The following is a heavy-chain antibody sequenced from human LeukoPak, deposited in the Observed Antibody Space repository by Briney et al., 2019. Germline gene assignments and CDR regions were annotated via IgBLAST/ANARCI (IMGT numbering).Heavy chain of an antibody. CDR3: ARSEAIYSSSVSRFDP. Sequence: SETLSLTCTVSGDSISSYYWSWTRQPPGKGLEWIGYISHAGNTNYNPSLTGRLTISLDTSKNQVSLKVTSVTAADTAVYYCARSEAIYSSSVSRFDPWGQGTLVTVSS. D-gene: IGHD6-13*01. V-gene: IGHV4-59*01. J-gene: IGHJ5*02. CDR1: GDSISSYY. CDR2: ISHAGNT.